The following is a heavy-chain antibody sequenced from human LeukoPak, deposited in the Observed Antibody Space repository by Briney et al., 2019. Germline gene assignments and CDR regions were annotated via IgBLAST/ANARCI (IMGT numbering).Heavy chain of an antibody. J-gene: IGHJ3*02. V-gene: IGHV4-38-2*02. CDR1: GYSISSGYY. CDR3: ARVSPQWELDAFDI. Sequence: PSETLSLTCSVSGYSISSGYYWGWIRQPPGKGLESIGSIHHSGSTYYNPSLKGRVTISVDTSKNHFSMQLSSVTAADTAIYYCARVSPQWELDAFDIWGQGTMVTVSS. D-gene: IGHD1-26*01. CDR2: IHHSGST.